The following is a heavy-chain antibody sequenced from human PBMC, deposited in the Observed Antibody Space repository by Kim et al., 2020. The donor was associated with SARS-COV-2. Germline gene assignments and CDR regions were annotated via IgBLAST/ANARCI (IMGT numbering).Heavy chain of an antibody. J-gene: IGHJ4*02. CDR2: ISSSSSYT. CDR1: GFTFSDYY. CDR3: ARGLWYYYDSSGYAY. V-gene: IGHV3-11*06. D-gene: IGHD3-22*01. Sequence: GGSLRLSCAASGFTFSDYYMSWIRQAPGKGLEWVSYISSSSSYTNYADSVKGRFTISRDNAKNSLYLQMNSLRAEDTAVYYCARGLWYYYDSSGYAYWGQRTLVTVSS.